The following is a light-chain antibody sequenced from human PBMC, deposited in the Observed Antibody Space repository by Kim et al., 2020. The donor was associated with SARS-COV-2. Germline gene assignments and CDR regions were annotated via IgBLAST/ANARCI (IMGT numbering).Light chain of an antibody. CDR3: QTWVTGIWV. Sequence: QLVLTQSPSASASLGASVKLTCTLNSGHSSAAIAWHQQQPEKGPRYLMRLNSDGSHTKGDGIPDRFSGSSSGAERHLTISSLQSEDEADYYCQTWVTGIWVFGGGTQLAVL. J-gene: IGLJ3*02. CDR1: SGHSSAA. CDR2: LNSDGSH. V-gene: IGLV4-69*01.